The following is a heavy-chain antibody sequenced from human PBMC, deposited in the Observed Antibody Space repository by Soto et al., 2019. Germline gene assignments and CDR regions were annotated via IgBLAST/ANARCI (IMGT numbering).Heavy chain of an antibody. CDR3: AHRPSYCSGGSCYSGFDY. V-gene: IGHV2-5*02. D-gene: IGHD2-15*01. CDR1: GFSLSTSGVV. Sequence: QITLKESGPTLVKPTQTLPLTCTFSGFSLSTSGVVVGWIRQPPGKALEWLALIYWDDDKRYSPSLKSRLTITKDTYKNQVVLTMTNMDPVDTATYYCAHRPSYCSGGSCYSGFDYWGQGTLVTVSS. J-gene: IGHJ4*02. CDR2: IYWDDDK.